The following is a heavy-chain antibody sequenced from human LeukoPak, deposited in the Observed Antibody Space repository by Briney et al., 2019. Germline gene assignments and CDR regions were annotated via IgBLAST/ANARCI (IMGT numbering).Heavy chain of an antibody. CDR1: GGSFSNHG. J-gene: IGHJ4*02. CDR3: VRENDGGYDSDFLDY. V-gene: IGHV1-69*04. Sequence: ASVKVSCKAFGGSFSNHGLSWVRQAPGLGLEWMGRIIPFLGKKNYAQTFQDRVTITADRSTSTAYMELRSLRPEDTAMYYCVRENDGGYDSDFLDYWGQGTLVTVYS. D-gene: IGHD5-12*01. CDR2: IIPFLGKK.